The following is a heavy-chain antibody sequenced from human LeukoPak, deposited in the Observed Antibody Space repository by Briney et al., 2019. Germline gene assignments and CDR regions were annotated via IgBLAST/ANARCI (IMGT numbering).Heavy chain of an antibody. CDR2: INPRGGST. J-gene: IGHJ4*02. CDR1: GYTFTTYY. CDR3: ARDRDYSGNSVYFDY. V-gene: IGHV1-46*01. D-gene: IGHD4-23*01. Sequence: ASVKVSCKASGYTFTTYYMHWVRQAPGQGLEWMGLINPRGGSTRYAQRFQGRVTMTRDMSTSTVYMELSSLRSDDTAVYYCARDRDYSGNSVYFDYWGQGTLVTVSS.